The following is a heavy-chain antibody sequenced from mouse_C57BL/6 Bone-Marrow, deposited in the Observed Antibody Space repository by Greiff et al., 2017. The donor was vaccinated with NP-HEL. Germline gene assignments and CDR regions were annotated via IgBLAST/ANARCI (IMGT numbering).Heavy chain of an antibody. J-gene: IGHJ4*01. Sequence: QVQLQQPGAELVKPGASVKLSCKASGYTFTSSWMHWVKQRPGRGLEWIGRIDPNSGGTKYNEKFKSKATLTVDKPSSTAYMQLSSLTSEDSAVYYCAGVYYGSSFYAMDYWGQGTSVTVSS. CDR1: GYTFTSSW. CDR3: AGVYYGSSFYAMDY. V-gene: IGHV1-72*01. D-gene: IGHD1-1*01. CDR2: IDPNSGGT.